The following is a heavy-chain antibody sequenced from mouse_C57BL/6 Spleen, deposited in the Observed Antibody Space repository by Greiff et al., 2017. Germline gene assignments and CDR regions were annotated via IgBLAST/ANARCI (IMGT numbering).Heavy chain of an antibody. CDR3: VRQTGTGYFDY. D-gene: IGHD4-1*01. CDR1: GFSFNTYA. Sequence: EVQLQESGGGLVQPKGSLKLSCAASGFSFNTYAMNWVRQAPGKGLEWVARIRSKSNNYATYYADSVKDRFTISRDDSESMLYLQMNNLKTEDTAMYYCVRQTGTGYFDYWGQGTTLTVSS. J-gene: IGHJ2*01. V-gene: IGHV10-1*01. CDR2: IRSKSNNYAT.